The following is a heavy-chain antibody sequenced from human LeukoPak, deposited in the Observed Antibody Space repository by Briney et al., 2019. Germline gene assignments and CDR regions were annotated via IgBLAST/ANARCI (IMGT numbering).Heavy chain of an antibody. D-gene: IGHD3-16*02. J-gene: IGHJ4*02. CDR2: INQDGSAT. V-gene: IGHV3-7*04. Sequence: GGSLRLSCAASGFTFSSYWLSWVRQAPGKGLEWVANINQDGSATYYVDSVKGRFTISRDNAKNSLYLQMNSLRAEDTAVYYCARSMITFGGVIVPFDYWGQGTLVTVSS. CDR1: GFTFSSYW. CDR3: ARSMITFGGVIVPFDY.